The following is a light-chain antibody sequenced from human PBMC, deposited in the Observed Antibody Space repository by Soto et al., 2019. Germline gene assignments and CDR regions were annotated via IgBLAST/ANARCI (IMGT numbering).Light chain of an antibody. CDR1: QSVSSSY. CDR3: QQYGSSPLIT. CDR2: GAS. V-gene: IGKV3-20*01. Sequence: EIVLTQSRGTVSLSPGERATLSCRAIQSVSSSYLAWYQQKPGQAPRLLIYGASSRATGIPDRFSGSGSGTDFTLTISRLEPEDFAVYYCQQYGSSPLITFGQGTRLEIK. J-gene: IGKJ5*01.